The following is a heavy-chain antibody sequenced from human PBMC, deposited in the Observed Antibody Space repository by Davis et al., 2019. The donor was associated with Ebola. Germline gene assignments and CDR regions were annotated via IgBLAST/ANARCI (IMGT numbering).Heavy chain of an antibody. D-gene: IGHD3-10*01. CDR2: IYYSGST. CDR3: ARLVIGYWFDP. V-gene: IGHV4-4*02. J-gene: IGHJ5*02. Sequence: SETLSLTCTVSGGSISSSNWWSWVRQPPGKGLEWIGYIYYSGSTNYNPSLKSRVTISVDTSKNQFSLKLSSVTAADTAVYYCARLVIGYWFDPWGQGTLVTVSS. CDR1: GGSISSSNW.